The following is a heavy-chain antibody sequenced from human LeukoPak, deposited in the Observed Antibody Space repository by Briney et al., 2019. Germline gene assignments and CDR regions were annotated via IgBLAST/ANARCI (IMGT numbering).Heavy chain of an antibody. CDR3: ASSYCSSTSCSYYYGMDV. D-gene: IGHD2-2*01. CDR2: IIPILGIA. CDR1: GGTFSSYA. J-gene: IGHJ6*02. V-gene: IGHV1-69*04. Sequence: ASVKVSCKASGGTFSSYAISWVRQAPGQGLEWMGRIIPILGIANYAQKFQGRVTITADKSTSTAYMELSSLGSEDAAVYYCASSYCSSTSCSYYYGMDVWGQGTTVTVSS.